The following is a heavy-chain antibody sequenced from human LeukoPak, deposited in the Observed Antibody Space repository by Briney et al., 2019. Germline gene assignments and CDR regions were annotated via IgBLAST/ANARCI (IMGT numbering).Heavy chain of an antibody. Sequence: ASVKVSCKASGYTFISYDINWVRQATGQGLEWMGWMNPNSGNTGYAQHFQGRVTITRNTSISTAYMELSSLRSEDTAVYYCARLSVVPAAIWGIDYYYYMDVWGEGTTVTVSS. D-gene: IGHD2-2*02. V-gene: IGHV1-8*01. CDR1: GYTFISYD. CDR2: MNPNSGNT. CDR3: ARLSVVPAAIWGIDYYYYMDV. J-gene: IGHJ6*03.